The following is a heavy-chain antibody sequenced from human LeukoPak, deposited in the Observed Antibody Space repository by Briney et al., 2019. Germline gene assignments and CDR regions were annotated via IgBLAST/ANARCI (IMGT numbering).Heavy chain of an antibody. CDR1: GFTFSSYG. D-gene: IGHD5-24*01. V-gene: IGHV3-33*08. CDR3: ARDVMATPARLVYFDY. J-gene: IGHJ4*02. Sequence: GGSLRLSCAASGFTFSSYGMHWVRQAPGKGLEWVAVIWFDGSNKYYVDSVKGRFTISRDNSKNTLYLQMNSLRAEDTAVYYCARDVMATPARLVYFDYWGQGTLVTVSS. CDR2: IWFDGSNK.